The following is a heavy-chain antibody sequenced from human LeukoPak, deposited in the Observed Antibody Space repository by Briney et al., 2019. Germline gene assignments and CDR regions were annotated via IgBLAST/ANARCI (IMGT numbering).Heavy chain of an antibody. Sequence: GASVKVSCKASGYTFTGYYMHWVRQAPGQGLEWMGWINPKSGGTSYAQKFQGWVSMTRDTSITTAYMELSRLRSDDTALYFCARDIGTQEYYYGSGSTAFNIWGQGTLVTVSS. CDR2: INPKSGGT. D-gene: IGHD3-10*01. V-gene: IGHV1-2*04. CDR3: ARDIGTQEYYYGSGSTAFNI. CDR1: GYTFTGYY. J-gene: IGHJ3*02.